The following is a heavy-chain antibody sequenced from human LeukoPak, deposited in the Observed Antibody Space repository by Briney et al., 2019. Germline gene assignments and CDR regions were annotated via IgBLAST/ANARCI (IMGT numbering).Heavy chain of an antibody. CDR1: GGSISSGDYY. CDR2: IYYSGST. Sequence: MASQTLSLTCTVSGGSISSGDYYWSWIRQPPGKGLEWIGYIYYSGSTYYNPSLKSRVTISVDTSKNQFSLKLSSVTAADTAVYYCARADRGNWNEADYWGQGTLVTVSS. J-gene: IGHJ4*02. V-gene: IGHV4-30-4*01. D-gene: IGHD1-20*01. CDR3: ARADRGNWNEADY.